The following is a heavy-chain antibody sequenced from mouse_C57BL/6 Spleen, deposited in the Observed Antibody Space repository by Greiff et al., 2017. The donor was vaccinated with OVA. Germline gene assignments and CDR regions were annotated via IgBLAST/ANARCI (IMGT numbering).Heavy chain of an antibody. V-gene: IGHV1-39*01. CDR3: ARLYYYSNYGNFDY. CDR1: GYSFTDYN. J-gene: IGHJ2*01. Sequence: VQLQQSGPELVKPGASVKISCKASGYSFTDYNMNWVKQSNGKSLEWIGVINPNYGTTSYNQKFKGKATLTVDQSSSTAYMQLNSLTSEDSAVYYGARLYYYSNYGNFDYWGQGTTLTVSS. CDR2: INPNYGTT. D-gene: IGHD2-5*01.